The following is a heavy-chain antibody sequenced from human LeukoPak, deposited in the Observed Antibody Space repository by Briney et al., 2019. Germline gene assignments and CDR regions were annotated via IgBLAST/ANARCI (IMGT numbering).Heavy chain of an antibody. J-gene: IGHJ1*01. CDR3: AMGFWYEEYFHH. D-gene: IGHD6-13*01. V-gene: IGHV4-59*02. CDR1: GASVSSYY. CDR2: IYYSGIT. Sequence: KPSETLSLTCTVSGASVSSYYWSWIRQPPGKGLEWIGYIYYSGITNYNPSLKSRITISVDTSKNQFSLRLSSVTAAYTAVYFCAMGFWYEEYFHHWGQGSLVIVSS.